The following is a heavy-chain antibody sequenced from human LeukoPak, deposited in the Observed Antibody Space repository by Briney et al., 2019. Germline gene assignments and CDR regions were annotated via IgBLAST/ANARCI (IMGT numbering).Heavy chain of an antibody. V-gene: IGHV3-74*03. CDR1: GFTFSSHW. J-gene: IGHJ5*02. CDR2: ISPDGSTT. CDR3: AREINKWFDP. Sequence: GGSLRLSCAASGFTFSSHWMHWVRQAPGKGLVWVSRISPDGSTTKNADSVKGRFTISRDNARSTLFLQLNSLRAEDTAVYYCAREINKWFDPWGQRTLVTVSS.